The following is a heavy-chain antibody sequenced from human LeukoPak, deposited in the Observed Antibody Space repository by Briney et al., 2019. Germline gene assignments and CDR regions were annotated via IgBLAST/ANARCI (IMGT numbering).Heavy chain of an antibody. J-gene: IGHJ3*02. CDR3: ARDLPLSGQPVDAFDI. V-gene: IGHV3-30-3*01. Sequence: GRSLRLSCAASGFTFSSYAMHWVRQAPGKGLEWVAVISYDGSNKYYADSVKGRFTISRDNSKNTLYLQMNSLRAEDTAVYYCARDLPLSGQPVDAFDIWGQGIMVTVSS. D-gene: IGHD3-9*01. CDR2: ISYDGSNK. CDR1: GFTFSSYA.